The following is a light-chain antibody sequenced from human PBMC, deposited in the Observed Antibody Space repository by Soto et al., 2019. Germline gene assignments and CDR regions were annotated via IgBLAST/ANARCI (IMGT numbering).Light chain of an antibody. V-gene: IGKV1-5*01. CDR2: DAS. Sequence: DIQMTQSPSTLSASIGARVPITGRASHSVDSWLAWYQQKPRRAPKLLIYDASSLESGVPSRFSGSGSGTEFTLTISSLQPDDFATYYCQQYNNNLWTFGQGTKVDI. CDR3: QQYNNNLWT. CDR1: HSVDSW. J-gene: IGKJ1*01.